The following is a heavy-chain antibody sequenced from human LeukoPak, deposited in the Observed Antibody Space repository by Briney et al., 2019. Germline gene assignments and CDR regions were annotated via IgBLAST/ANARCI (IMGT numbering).Heavy chain of an antibody. D-gene: IGHD4-17*01. CDR3: ARKKDDGDYHIDY. J-gene: IGHJ4*02. Sequence: SETLSLTCTVSGGSISSADYSWSWIRQHPGKGLEWIGYICYTGTTYYNPSLKSRLSISVDTFNNQFSLRLASVTAADTAVYCCARKKDDGDYHIDYWGQGTLVTVSS. CDR2: ICYTGTT. V-gene: IGHV4-31*03. CDR1: GGSISSADYS.